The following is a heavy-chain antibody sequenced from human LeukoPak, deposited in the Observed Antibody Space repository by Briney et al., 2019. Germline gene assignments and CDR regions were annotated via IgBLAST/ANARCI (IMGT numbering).Heavy chain of an antibody. CDR2: IDPSDSYT. CDR1: GYSFTNYW. Sequence: GESLKISCKVSGYSFTNYWITWVRQMPGKGLEWMGRIDPSDSYTKYSPSFQGLVSISADKSIATAYLQWSSLEASDTAMCSCARHAGDGGAFDVWGQGTMVTVSS. V-gene: IGHV5-10-1*01. CDR3: ARHAGDGGAFDV. D-gene: IGHD2-2*01. J-gene: IGHJ3*01.